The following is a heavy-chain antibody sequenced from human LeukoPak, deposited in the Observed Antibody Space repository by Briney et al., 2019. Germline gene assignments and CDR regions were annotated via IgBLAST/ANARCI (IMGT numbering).Heavy chain of an antibody. CDR1: GYTFTSYD. CDR2: MNPNSGNT. D-gene: IGHD2-15*01. V-gene: IGHV1-8*01. J-gene: IGHJ4*02. CDR3: ARGAPQEYCSGGSCPYFDY. Sequence: ASVKVSFKASGYTFTSYDFNWVRQATGQGLEWMGWMNPNSGNTGYAQKFQGRVTMTRNTSISTAYMEVSSLRSEDTAVYYCARGAPQEYCSGGSCPYFDYWGQGTLVTVSS.